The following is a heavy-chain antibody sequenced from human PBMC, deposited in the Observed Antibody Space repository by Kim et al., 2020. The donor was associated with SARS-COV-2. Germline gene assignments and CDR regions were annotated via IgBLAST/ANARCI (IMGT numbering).Heavy chain of an antibody. CDR1: GFTFSSYS. CDR2: ISSSSSYI. CDR3: ARRRSQYYYDSSGSDY. Sequence: GGSLRLSCAASGFTFSSYSMNWVRQAPGKGLEWVSSISSSSSYIYYADSVKGRFTISRDNAKNSLYLQMNSLRAEDTAVYYCARRRSQYYYDSSGSDYWGQGTLVTVSS. D-gene: IGHD3-22*01. J-gene: IGHJ4*02. V-gene: IGHV3-21*01.